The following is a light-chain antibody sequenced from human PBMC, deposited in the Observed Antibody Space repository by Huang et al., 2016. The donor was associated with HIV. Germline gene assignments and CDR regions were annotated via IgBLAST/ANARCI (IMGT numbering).Light chain of an antibody. V-gene: IGKV2-28*01. CDR3: MQARQTLT. CDR2: LAS. CDR1: QSLLHSDGYYY. Sequence: EIVMTQSPLFLPVTPGEPASISCRSSQSLLHSDGYYYLDWYVQKPGQSPQLLIYLASNRAAGVPDRCSGSGAGTDFTLKSSRVEAEDVGVYYCMQARQTLTFGPGTKVDIK. J-gene: IGKJ3*01.